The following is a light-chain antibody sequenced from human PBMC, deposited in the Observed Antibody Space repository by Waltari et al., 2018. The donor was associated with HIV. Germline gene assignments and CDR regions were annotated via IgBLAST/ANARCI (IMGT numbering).Light chain of an antibody. CDR2: EGN. CDR1: SSDVGTYSL. V-gene: IGLV2-23*03. CDR3: SSYTSFSTVL. J-gene: IGLJ2*01. Sequence: QSALTQPASVSGSPGQSITISCTGSSSDVGTYSLVSWYQHHPGKAPKLMIYEGNTRPSGVSNRFSGSKSGNTASLTISGLRAEDEADYYCSSYTSFSTVLFGGGTKLTVL.